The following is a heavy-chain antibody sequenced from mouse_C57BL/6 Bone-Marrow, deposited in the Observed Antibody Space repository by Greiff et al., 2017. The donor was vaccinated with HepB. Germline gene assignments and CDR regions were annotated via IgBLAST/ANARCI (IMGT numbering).Heavy chain of an antibody. Sequence: EVKLQESGGGLVKPGGSLKLSCAASGFTFSSYTMSWVRQTPEKRLEWVATISGGGGNTYYPDSVKGRFTISRDNAKNTLDLQMSSLRSEDTALYYCARRLGYWGQGTTLTVSS. CDR2: ISGGGGNT. V-gene: IGHV5-9*01. CDR1: GFTFSSYT. CDR3: ARRLGY. D-gene: IGHD4-1*01. J-gene: IGHJ2*01.